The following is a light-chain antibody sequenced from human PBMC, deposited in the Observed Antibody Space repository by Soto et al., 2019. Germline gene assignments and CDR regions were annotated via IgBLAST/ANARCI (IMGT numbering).Light chain of an antibody. CDR1: QSVSSSY. J-gene: IGKJ4*01. V-gene: IGKV3D-20*02. Sequence: EIVLTQSPGTLSLSPGERATLSCRASQSVSSSYLAWYQQKPGQGPRLLIYGASSRATGIPDRFSGSGSGTDFTLTISRLEPEDFAVYYCQQRTNWPLTFGGGTKVEIK. CDR3: QQRTNWPLT. CDR2: GAS.